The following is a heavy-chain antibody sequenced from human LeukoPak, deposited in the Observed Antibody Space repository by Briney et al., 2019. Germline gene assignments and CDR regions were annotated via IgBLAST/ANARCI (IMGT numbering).Heavy chain of an antibody. J-gene: IGHJ4*02. CDR3: ARGRGGSPWD. V-gene: IGHV4-34*01. Sequence: SETLCLTCAVYGGSFSGYYWSWIRQPPGKGLEWIGEINHSGSTNYNPSLKSRVTISVDTSKNQFSLKLSSVTAADTAVYYCARGRGGSPWDWGQGTLVTVSS. CDR2: INHSGST. CDR1: GGSFSGYY. D-gene: IGHD1-26*01.